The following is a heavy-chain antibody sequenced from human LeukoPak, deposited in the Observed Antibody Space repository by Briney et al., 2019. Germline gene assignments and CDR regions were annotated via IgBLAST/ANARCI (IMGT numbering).Heavy chain of an antibody. V-gene: IGHV4-4*02. CDR2: IYGSGRI. CDR3: ARVRGYSSDY. Sequence: SETLSLTCVVSGGSISSSNWWSWVRQPPGKGLEWIGDIYGSGRINYNPSLKSRGTISVDKSNNQFSLRLSSVTAADTAVYYCARVRGYSSDYWGQGTLVTVSS. D-gene: IGHD5-18*01. CDR1: GGSISSSNW. J-gene: IGHJ4*02.